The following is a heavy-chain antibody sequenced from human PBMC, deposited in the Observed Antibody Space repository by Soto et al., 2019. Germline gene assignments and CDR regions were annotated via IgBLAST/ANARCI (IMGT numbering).Heavy chain of an antibody. CDR2: IYYTGRT. D-gene: IGHD1-26*01. CDR1: DGSVSRGGYY. J-gene: IGHJ4*02. CDR3: ARDGSYHYFDY. V-gene: IGHV4-31*03. Sequence: QVQLQESGPGLVKPSQTLSLACTVSDGSVSRGGYYWSWLRQSPGKGLEWIGNIYYTGRTSYNPSLKSRVTISLETSKRQFSLRLASVSAADTALYYCARDGSYHYFDYWGRGALVTVSS.